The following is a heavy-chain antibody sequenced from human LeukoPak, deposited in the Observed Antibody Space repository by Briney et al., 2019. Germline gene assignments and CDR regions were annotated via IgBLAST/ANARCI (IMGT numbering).Heavy chain of an antibody. CDR2: IYYSGST. CDR1: GGSISSYH. J-gene: IGHJ6*03. D-gene: IGHD1-7*01. Sequence: PSETLSLTCTVSGGSISSYHWSWIRQPPGKGLEWIGYIYYSGSTNHNPSLKSRVTISVDRSKNQFSLKLSSVTAADTAVYYCARETGTTYLGYYYYYMDVWGKGTTVTVSS. CDR3: ARETGTTYLGYYYYYMDV. V-gene: IGHV4-59*12.